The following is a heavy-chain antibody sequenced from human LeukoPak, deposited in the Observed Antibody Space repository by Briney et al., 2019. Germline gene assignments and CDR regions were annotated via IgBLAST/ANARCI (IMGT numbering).Heavy chain of an antibody. CDR1: GFTFSSYS. J-gene: IGHJ6*02. D-gene: IGHD5-18*01. V-gene: IGHV3-9*01. Sequence: GGSLRLSCAASGFTFSSYSTNWVRQAPGKGLEWVSGITWNSGSTGYADSVKGRFTISRDNAKNSLYLQMNSLRAEDTALYYCAKDTRYSYGYGMDVWGQGTTVTVSS. CDR2: ITWNSGST. CDR3: AKDTRYSYGYGMDV.